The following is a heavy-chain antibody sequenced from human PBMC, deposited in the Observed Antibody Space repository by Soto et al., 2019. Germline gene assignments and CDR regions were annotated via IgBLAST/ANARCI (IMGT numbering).Heavy chain of an antibody. CDR1: GFTFSSYG. CDR2: ISYDGSNK. Sequence: GGSLRLSCAASGFTFSSYGMHWVRQAPGKGLEWVAVISYDGSNKYYADSVKGRFTISRDNSKKTLYLQMNSLRAEDTAVYYCAKDLHYGYGPFAYWGKGTLVTVSS. CDR3: AKDLHYGYGPFAY. D-gene: IGHD5-18*01. J-gene: IGHJ4*02. V-gene: IGHV3-30*18.